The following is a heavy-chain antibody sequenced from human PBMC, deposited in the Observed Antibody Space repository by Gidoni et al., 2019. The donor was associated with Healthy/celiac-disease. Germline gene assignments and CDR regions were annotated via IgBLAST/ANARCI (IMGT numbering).Heavy chain of an antibody. D-gene: IGHD6-13*01. V-gene: IGHV3-7*01. CDR3: ARDLTLWYSSSWYLDY. Sequence: EVQLVESGGGLVQPGGSLRLSCAASGFPFSSYWMSWVRQAPGKGLEGVANIKQDGSEKYYVDSVKGRFTISRDNAKNSLYLQMNSLRAEDTAVYYCARDLTLWYSSSWYLDYWGQGTLVTVSS. CDR1: GFPFSSYW. CDR2: IKQDGSEK. J-gene: IGHJ4*02.